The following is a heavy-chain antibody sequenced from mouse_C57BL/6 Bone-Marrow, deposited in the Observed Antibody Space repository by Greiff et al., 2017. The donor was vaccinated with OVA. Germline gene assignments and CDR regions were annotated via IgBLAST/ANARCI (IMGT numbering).Heavy chain of an antibody. V-gene: IGHV1-81*01. CDR1: GYTFTSYG. CDR3: ARRGYYGNSWFAY. Sequence: VQLQQSGAELARPGASVKLSCKASGYTFTSYGISWVKQRTGQGLEWIGEIYPRSGNTYFNEKFKGKATLTADKSSSTAYMELRSLTSEDSAVYFCARRGYYGNSWFAYWGQGTLVTVSA. J-gene: IGHJ3*01. CDR2: IYPRSGNT. D-gene: IGHD2-1*01.